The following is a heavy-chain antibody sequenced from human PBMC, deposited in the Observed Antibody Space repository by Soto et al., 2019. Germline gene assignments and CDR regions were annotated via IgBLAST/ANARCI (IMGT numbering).Heavy chain of an antibody. CDR3: TGYCSSTSCPKDYYYYYGMDV. V-gene: IGHV3-15*07. D-gene: IGHD2-2*01. CDR2: IKSKTDGGTT. J-gene: IGHJ6*02. CDR1: GFTFSNAW. Sequence: GGSLRLSCAASGFTFSNAWMNWVRQAPGKGLEWVGRIKSKTDGGTTDYAAPVKGRFTISRDDSKNTLYLQMNSLKTEDTAVYYCTGYCSSTSCPKDYYYYYGMDVWGQGTTVTVSS.